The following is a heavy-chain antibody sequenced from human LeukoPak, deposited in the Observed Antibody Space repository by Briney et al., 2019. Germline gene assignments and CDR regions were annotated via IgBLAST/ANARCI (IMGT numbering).Heavy chain of an antibody. CDR3: ARGFQGVEGYGMDV. V-gene: IGHV4-34*01. CDR1: GGSFSGYY. J-gene: IGHJ6*02. CDR2: INHRGRT. Sequence: PSETLSLTCAVYGGSFSGYYWSWIRQPPGKGLEWIGEINHRGRTNCNPSLKSRVTISVDTSKNQFSLNLKSVTAADAAVYYCARGFQGVEGYGMDVWGQGTTVTVSS. D-gene: IGHD5-24*01.